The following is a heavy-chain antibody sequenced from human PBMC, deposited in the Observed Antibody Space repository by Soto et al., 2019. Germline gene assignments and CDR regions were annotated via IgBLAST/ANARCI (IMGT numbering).Heavy chain of an antibody. V-gene: IGHV4-39*07. CDR1: GDSISSRSYY. J-gene: IGHJ4*02. CDR2: VYYSVST. Sequence: SETLSLTCTVSGDSISSRSYYWGWIRQPPGKGLEWIGSVYYSVSTYYNPSLKSRVTISVDTSKNQLSLKLSSVTAADTAVYYCAGEVPTFAYWGQGSLVTVSS. D-gene: IGHD2-2*01. CDR3: AGEVPTFAY.